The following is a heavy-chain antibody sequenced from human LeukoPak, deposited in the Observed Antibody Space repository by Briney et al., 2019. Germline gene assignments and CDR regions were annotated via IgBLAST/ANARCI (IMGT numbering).Heavy chain of an antibody. CDR2: IYPGDSDT. V-gene: IGHV5-51*01. D-gene: IGHD6-13*01. Sequence: HGESLKISCKGSGYSLTSYWIGWVRQMPGKGLEWMGIIYPGDSDTRYSPSFQGQVTISADKSISTAYLQWSSLKASDTAMYYCARHARYSSSWYWFDPWGQGTLVTVSS. J-gene: IGHJ5*02. CDR3: ARHARYSSSWYWFDP. CDR1: GYSLTSYW.